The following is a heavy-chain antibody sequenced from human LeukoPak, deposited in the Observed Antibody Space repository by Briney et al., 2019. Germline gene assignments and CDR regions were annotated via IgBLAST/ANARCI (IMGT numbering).Heavy chain of an antibody. D-gene: IGHD3-10*01. CDR3: ARGAMVPLTYFDY. J-gene: IGHJ4*02. V-gene: IGHV4-59*01. Sequence: PSETLSLTCTVSGGSISSYYWSWIRQPPRKGLEWIGYIYYSGSTNYNPSLKSRVTISVDTSKNQFSLKLSSVTAADTAVYYCARGAMVPLTYFDYWGQGTLVTVSS. CDR2: IYYSGST. CDR1: GGSISSYY.